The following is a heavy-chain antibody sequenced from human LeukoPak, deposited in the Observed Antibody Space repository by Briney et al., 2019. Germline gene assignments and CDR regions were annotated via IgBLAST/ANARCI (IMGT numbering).Heavy chain of an antibody. Sequence: GASVKVSCKASGGTFSSYAISWVRQAPGQGLEWMGGIIPIFGTANYAQKFQGRVTITADESTSTAYMELSSLRSEDTALYYCARAPAKWLRYVYFDYWGQGTLVTVSS. D-gene: IGHD5-12*01. V-gene: IGHV1-69*13. CDR1: GGTFSSYA. J-gene: IGHJ4*02. CDR2: IIPIFGTA. CDR3: ARAPAKWLRYVYFDY.